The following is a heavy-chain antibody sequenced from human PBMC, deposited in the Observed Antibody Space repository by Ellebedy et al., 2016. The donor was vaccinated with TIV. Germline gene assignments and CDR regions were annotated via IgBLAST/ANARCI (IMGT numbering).Heavy chain of an antibody. Sequence: ESLKISCAASGFTVSTNYMSWVRQPPGKGLEWIGSISYSGNTYYNPSLKSRVTISVDTSKNHFSLGLSSVTAADTAVYYCARVGGYGVPPDYWGQGTLVTVSS. CDR3: ARVGGYGVPPDY. V-gene: IGHV4-39*07. CDR1: GFTVSTNY. CDR2: ISYSGNT. D-gene: IGHD3-16*01. J-gene: IGHJ4*02.